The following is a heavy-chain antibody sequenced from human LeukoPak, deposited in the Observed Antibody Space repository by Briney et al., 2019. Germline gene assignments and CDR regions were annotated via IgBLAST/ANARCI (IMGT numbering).Heavy chain of an antibody. J-gene: IGHJ4*02. V-gene: IGHV4-59*08. CDR1: GGSISSYY. CDR2: IYYSGST. D-gene: IGHD1-14*01. CDR3: ARHHPRKWQVDY. Sequence: PSETLSLTCTVSGGSISSYYWGWIRQPPGKGLERIGYIYYSGSTNYNPSLKSRVTISVDTSKNQFSLKLSSVTAADTAVYYCARHHPRKWQVDYWGQGTLVTVSS.